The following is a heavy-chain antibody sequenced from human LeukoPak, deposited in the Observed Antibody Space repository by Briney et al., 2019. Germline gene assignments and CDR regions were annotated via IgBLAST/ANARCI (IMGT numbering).Heavy chain of an antibody. Sequence: PGGSLRLSCAASGFTFSDYYMSWIRQAPGKGLEWISYAGSSGGPMNYADSVKGRFTISKDNAKNSLYLQMNSLRAEDTAMYYCARTGFDLWSGYYGARYFFDYWGQGTLVTVSS. D-gene: IGHD3-3*01. CDR1: GFTFSDYY. J-gene: IGHJ4*02. V-gene: IGHV3-11*01. CDR3: ARTGFDLWSGYYGARYFFDY. CDR2: AGSSGGPM.